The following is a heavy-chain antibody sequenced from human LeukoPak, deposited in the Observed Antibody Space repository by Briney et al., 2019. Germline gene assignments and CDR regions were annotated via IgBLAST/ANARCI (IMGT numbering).Heavy chain of an antibody. Sequence: GGSLRLSCAASGFTFSSYWMSWVRQAPGKGLEWVSAISGSGGSTYYADSVKGRFTISRDNSKNTLYLQMNSLRAEDTAVYYCAKQYSSSYTPFDYRGQGTLVTVSS. V-gene: IGHV3-23*01. CDR2: ISGSGGST. CDR3: AKQYSSSYTPFDY. CDR1: GFTFSSYW. D-gene: IGHD6-6*01. J-gene: IGHJ4*02.